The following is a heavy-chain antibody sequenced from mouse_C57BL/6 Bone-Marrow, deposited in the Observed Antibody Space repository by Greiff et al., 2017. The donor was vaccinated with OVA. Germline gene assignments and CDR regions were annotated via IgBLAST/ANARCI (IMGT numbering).Heavy chain of an antibody. V-gene: IGHV1-55*01. D-gene: IGHD2-4*01. CDR1: GYTFTSYW. J-gene: IGHJ4*01. CDR3: ASDYDDDGYAMDY. Sequence: LQQPGAELVKPGASVKLSCKASGYTFTSYWMQWVKQRPGQGLEWIGDIYPGSGSTNYNEKFKSKATLTVDTSSSTAYMQLSSLTSEDSAVYYCASDYDDDGYAMDYWGQGTSVTVSS. CDR2: IYPGSGST.